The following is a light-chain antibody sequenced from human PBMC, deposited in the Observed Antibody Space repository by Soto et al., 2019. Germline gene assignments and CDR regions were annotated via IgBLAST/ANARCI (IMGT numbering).Light chain of an antibody. CDR2: LGS. V-gene: IGKV2-28*01. J-gene: IGKJ2*01. CDR3: MQALQMYT. CDR1: QSLLHSNGYNY. Sequence: DIVMTQSPLSLPVTPGEPASISCRSSQSLLHSNGYNYLDWYLQKPGQSPHLLIYLGSNRASGVPDRFSGSGSGTDFTLNISRVEAGDVGVDYCMQALQMYTFGQGTKVEIK.